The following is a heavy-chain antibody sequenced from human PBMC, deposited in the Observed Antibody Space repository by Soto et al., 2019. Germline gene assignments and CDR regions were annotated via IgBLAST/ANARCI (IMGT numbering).Heavy chain of an antibody. D-gene: IGHD3-22*01. CDR3: APHHYDSSGFFDY. V-gene: IGHV1-2*02. Sequence: GASVKVSCKASGYTFSGNYMHWVRRAPGQELEWMGWINPKNGATNSEQKFQGRITMTWDTSTSTGYMELTRLRSDDTAVYYCAPHHYDSSGFFDYWGQGTLVTVSS. J-gene: IGHJ4*02. CDR2: INPKNGAT. CDR1: GYTFSGNY.